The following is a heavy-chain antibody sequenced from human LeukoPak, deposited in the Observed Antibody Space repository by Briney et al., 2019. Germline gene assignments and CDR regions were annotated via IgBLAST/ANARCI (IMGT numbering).Heavy chain of an antibody. Sequence: PSETLSLTCTVSGGSISSSSYYWGWIRQPPGKGLEWIGSIYYSGSTYYNPSLKSRVTISVDTSKNQFSLKLSSVTAADTAVYYCARRVDTARSIPDRYFDYWGQGTLVTLSS. J-gene: IGHJ4*02. CDR1: GGSISSSSYY. D-gene: IGHD5-18*01. CDR3: ARRVDTARSIPDRYFDY. V-gene: IGHV4-39*01. CDR2: IYYSGST.